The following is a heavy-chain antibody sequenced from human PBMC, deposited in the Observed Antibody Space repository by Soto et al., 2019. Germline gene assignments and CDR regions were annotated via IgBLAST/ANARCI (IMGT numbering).Heavy chain of an antibody. CDR2: MNPNSGNT. CDR3: ARGDSSSSFNYYYGMDV. CDR1: GYTFTSYY. V-gene: IGHV1-8*01. Sequence: GASVKVSCKASGYTFTSYYINWVRQATGQGLEWMGWMNPNSGNTGYAQKFQGRVTMTRNTSISTAYMELSSLRSEDTAVYYCARGDSSSSFNYYYGMDVWGQGTTVTVS. D-gene: IGHD6-13*01. J-gene: IGHJ6*02.